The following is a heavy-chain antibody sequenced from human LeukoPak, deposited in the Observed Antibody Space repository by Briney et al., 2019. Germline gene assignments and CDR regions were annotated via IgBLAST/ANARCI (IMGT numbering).Heavy chain of an antibody. Sequence: SETLSLTCAVSGGSISSGGYSWSWIRQPPGKGLEWIGYIYYSGSTYYNPSLKSRVTISVDTSKNQFSLKLSSVTAADTAVYYCARGGRRATIVFDYWGQGTLVTVSS. CDR1: GGSISSGGYS. J-gene: IGHJ4*02. CDR3: ARGGRRATIVFDY. CDR2: IYYSGST. D-gene: IGHD5-12*01. V-gene: IGHV4-30-4*07.